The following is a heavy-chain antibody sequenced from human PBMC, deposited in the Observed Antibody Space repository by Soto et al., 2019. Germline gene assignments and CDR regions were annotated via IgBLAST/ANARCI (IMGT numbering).Heavy chain of an antibody. V-gene: IGHV3-23*01. D-gene: IGHD6-25*01. Sequence: EVQLLESGGGLVQPGGSLRLSCAASGITFTAYAMSWVRQAPGKGLGWVSSISGSGGSTYYADSVKGRLTISRENSKNTLYQQMTTLRAEDTPVYYCATTIISAATIFYSGQGALVNVSS. CDR2: ISGSGGST. CDR1: GITFTAYA. J-gene: IGHJ4*02. CDR3: ATTIISAATIFY.